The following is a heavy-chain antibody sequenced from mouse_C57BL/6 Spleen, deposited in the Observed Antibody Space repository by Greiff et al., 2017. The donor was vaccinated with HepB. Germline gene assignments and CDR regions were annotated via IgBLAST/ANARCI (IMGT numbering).Heavy chain of an antibody. CDR2: ISNGGGST. CDR3: ARHLYDADWYFDV. V-gene: IGHV5-12*01. D-gene: IGHD2-12*01. CDR1: GFTFSDYY. J-gene: IGHJ1*03. Sequence: EVKLVESGGGLVQPGGSLKLSCAASGFTFSDYYMYWVRQTPEKRLEWVAYISNGGGSTYYPDTVKGRFTISRDNAKNTLYLQMSRLKSEDTAMYYCARHLYDADWYFDVWGTGTTVTVSS.